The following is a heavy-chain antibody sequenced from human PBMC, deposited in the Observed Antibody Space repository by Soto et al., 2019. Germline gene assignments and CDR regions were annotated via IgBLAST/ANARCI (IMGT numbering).Heavy chain of an antibody. CDR2: IWHDGRLQ. CDR3: ARDRGHLGLAGIGDS. V-gene: IGHV3-33*01. J-gene: IGHJ4*02. CDR1: GFTFSNYG. Sequence: QVQLVESGGGVVQPERSLRLSCGASGFTFSNYGMHWVRQAPGKGLEWVAVIWHDGRLQYYADSVKDRFTISRDNSKNALCLQMNSLRAEDRAVYYCARDRGHLGLAGIGDSWGQGTLVTVSS. D-gene: IGHD6-19*01.